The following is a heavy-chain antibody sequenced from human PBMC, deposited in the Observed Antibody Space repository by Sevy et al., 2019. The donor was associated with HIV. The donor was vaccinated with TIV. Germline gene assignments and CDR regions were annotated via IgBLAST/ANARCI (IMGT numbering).Heavy chain of an antibody. CDR3: AGAIRGSEQLCWKYWYFDL. CDR2: ISWNSGGI. V-gene: IGHV3-9*03. J-gene: IGHJ2*01. CDR1: GFTFDDYA. Sequence: GGSLRLSCAASGFTFDDYAMHWVRQAPGKGLEWVSGISWNSGGIDYADSVKGRFTSSRDNAKNSLDLQMNSLRAEDMALYYCAGAIRGSEQLCWKYWYFDLWGRGTPVTVSS. D-gene: IGHD3-10*01.